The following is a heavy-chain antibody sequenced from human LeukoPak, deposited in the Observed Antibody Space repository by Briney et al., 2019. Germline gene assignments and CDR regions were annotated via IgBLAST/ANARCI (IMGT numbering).Heavy chain of an antibody. CDR1: GFIFSTYA. CDR2: ITGSGDST. V-gene: IGHV3-23*01. D-gene: IGHD1-26*01. Sequence: TGGSLRLSCAASGFIFSTYAMSWVRQAPGKGLEWVSAITGSGDSTYYADSVKGRFTISRDNSKNTLSLQMNSLRAEDTAVYYCAKENPVGGTNYFDYWGQETLVTVPS. CDR3: AKENPVGGTNYFDY. J-gene: IGHJ4*02.